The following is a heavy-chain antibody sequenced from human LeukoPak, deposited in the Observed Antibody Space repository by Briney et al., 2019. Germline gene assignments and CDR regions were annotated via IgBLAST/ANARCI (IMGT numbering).Heavy chain of an antibody. CDR2: IYTSGST. V-gene: IGHV4-61*02. CDR1: GGSISSGSYY. Sequence: PSETLSLTCTVSGGSISSGSYYWSWIRQPAGKGLEWIGRIYTSGSTNYNPSLKSRVTISVDTSKNQFSLKLSSVTAADTAVYYCARDGSYPYAYYFYYWGQGTLVTVSS. CDR3: ARDGSYPYAYYFYY. J-gene: IGHJ4*02.